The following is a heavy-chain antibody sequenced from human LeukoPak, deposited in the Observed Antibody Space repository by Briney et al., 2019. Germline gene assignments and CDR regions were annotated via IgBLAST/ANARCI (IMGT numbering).Heavy chain of an antibody. J-gene: IGHJ4*01. CDR1: GFIYSHCG. V-gene: IGHV3-33*08. CDR3: VRDAQRGFDYSNSLRY. D-gene: IGHD4-11*01. CDR2: IWSDGTNS. Sequence: GGSLTLSCAASGFIYSHCGMHWVRQAPGKGLEWVAVIWSDGTNSFYGGSVKGRFTISRDNSQNTLFLQMDSLRVEDTAVYYCVRDAQRGFDYSNSLRYWGHGTLVTVSS.